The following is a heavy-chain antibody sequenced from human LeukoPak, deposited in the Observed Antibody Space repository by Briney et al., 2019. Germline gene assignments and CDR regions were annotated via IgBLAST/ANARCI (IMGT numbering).Heavy chain of an antibody. Sequence: GGSLRLSCAASGFTFSSYAMSWVRQAPGKGLGWVSGISGSGGSTYYADSVKGRFTISRDNSKNTLYLQMNSLRAEDTAVYCPAKRGRDCSGGSCYSVWFDPWGQGTLVTVSS. CDR3: AKRGRDCSGGSCYSVWFDP. CDR1: GFTFSSYA. J-gene: IGHJ5*02. D-gene: IGHD2-15*01. V-gene: IGHV3-23*01. CDR2: ISGSGGST.